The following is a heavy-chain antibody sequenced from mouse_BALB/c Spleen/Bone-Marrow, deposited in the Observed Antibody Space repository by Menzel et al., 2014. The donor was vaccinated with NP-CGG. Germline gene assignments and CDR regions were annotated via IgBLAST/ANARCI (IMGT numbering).Heavy chain of an antibody. Sequence: VQLQQSGPELVKPGASVKMSCKASGYTFTSYVMHWVKPKPGQGLEWIGYINPYNDGTKYNEKFKGKATLTSDKSSSTAYMELSSLTSEDSAVYYCARGGRYDGAWFAYWGQGTLVTVSA. V-gene: IGHV1-14*01. CDR1: GYTFTSYV. CDR3: ARGGRYDGAWFAY. J-gene: IGHJ3*01. D-gene: IGHD2-14*01. CDR2: INPYNDGT.